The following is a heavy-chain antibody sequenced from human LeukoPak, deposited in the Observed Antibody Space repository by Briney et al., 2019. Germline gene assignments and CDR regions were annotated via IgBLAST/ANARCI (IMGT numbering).Heavy chain of an antibody. J-gene: IGHJ4*02. D-gene: IGHD6-13*01. CDR1: EFTFSTYA. CDR3: AKRISWYGTVDY. Sequence: GGSLRLSCAASEFTFSTYAMTWVRQAPGKGLEWVSAISSDGGDTYYADSVKGRFTISRDNSKNILYLQMDSLRAEDTAVYYCAKRISWYGTVDYWGQGTLVTVSS. V-gene: IGHV3-23*01. CDR2: ISSDGGDT.